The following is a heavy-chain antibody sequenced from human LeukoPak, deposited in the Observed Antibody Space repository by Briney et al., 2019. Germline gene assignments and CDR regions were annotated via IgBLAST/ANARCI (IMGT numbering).Heavy chain of an antibody. CDR1: GYTFSDYY. D-gene: IGHD6-13*01. CDR3: AKDITSSWYPLDN. J-gene: IGHJ4*02. CDR2: INPKSGDT. V-gene: IGHV1-2*06. Sequence: ASVKVSCKASGYTFSDYYMQWVRQAPGQGLEWMGRINPKSGDTNYAQKFQGRVTMTRDTSIRTDYMELSRLRSDDTAVYYCAKDITSSWYPLDNWGQGTLVTVSS.